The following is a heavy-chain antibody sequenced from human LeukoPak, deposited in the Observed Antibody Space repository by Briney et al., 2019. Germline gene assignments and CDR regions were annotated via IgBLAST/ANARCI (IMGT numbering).Heavy chain of an antibody. D-gene: IGHD6-19*01. V-gene: IGHV3-23*01. Sequence: PGGSLRLSCAASGFAFSSYAMSWVRQAPGKGLEWVSAISGSGGSTYYADSVKGRFTISRDNSKNTLYLQMNSLRAEDTAVYYCAKDRVIAVAGTLDYWGQGTLVTVSS. J-gene: IGHJ4*02. CDR3: AKDRVIAVAGTLDY. CDR2: ISGSGGST. CDR1: GFAFSSYA.